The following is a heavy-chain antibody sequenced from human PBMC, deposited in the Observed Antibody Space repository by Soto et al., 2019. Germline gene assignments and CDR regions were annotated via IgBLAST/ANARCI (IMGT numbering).Heavy chain of an antibody. J-gene: IGHJ4*02. CDR2: ISYDGSNK. CDR1: GFTFSSYA. Sequence: SLRLSCAASGFTFSSYAMHWVRQAPGKGLEWVAVISYDGSNKYYADSVKGRFTISRDNSKNTLYLQMNSLRAEDTAVYYCARGGPIAARPIDYWGQGTLVTVSS. V-gene: IGHV3-30-3*01. D-gene: IGHD6-6*01. CDR3: ARGGPIAARPIDY.